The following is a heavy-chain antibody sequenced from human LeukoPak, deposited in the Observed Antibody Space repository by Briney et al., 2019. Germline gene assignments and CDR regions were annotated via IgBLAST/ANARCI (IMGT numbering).Heavy chain of an antibody. CDR2: ISASGGST. Sequence: PGGSLRLSCAASGFTFRSHDMSWVRQAPGKGLEWVSGISASGGSTFYADSVKGRFTISRDNSKNTLYLQMNSLRAEDTAVYYCARGASIAARQYGDFDYWGQGTLVTVSS. CDR3: ARGASIAARQYGDFDY. V-gene: IGHV3-23*01. J-gene: IGHJ4*02. D-gene: IGHD6-6*01. CDR1: GFTFRSHD.